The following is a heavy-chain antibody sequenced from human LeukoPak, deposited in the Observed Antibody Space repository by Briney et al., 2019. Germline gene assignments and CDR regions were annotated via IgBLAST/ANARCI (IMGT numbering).Heavy chain of an antibody. J-gene: IGHJ3*02. CDR2: IYPGDSDT. V-gene: IGHV5-51*01. CDR1: GYSFTAYS. Sequence: GESLKISCKGSGYSFTAYSIGWVRQMPGKGLEWMGIIYPGDSDTRYSPSFQGQVTISADKSTSTAYLQWSSLKASDIAMYYCARSSGRGYDLDIWGQGTLVTMSS. CDR3: ARSSGRGYDLDI. D-gene: IGHD3-22*01.